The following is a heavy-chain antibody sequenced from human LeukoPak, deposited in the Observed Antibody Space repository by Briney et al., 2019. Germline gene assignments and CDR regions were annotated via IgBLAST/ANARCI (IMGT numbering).Heavy chain of an antibody. CDR1: GSRFTSYW. CDR3: ARGGVIAVAQYDY. Sequence: GAPLQISCKGSGSRFTSYWIGWVRQLPGKGLEGMGIIYPGDSDTRYSPSFQGQVTISADKSISTAYLQWSSLKASDTAMYYCARGGVIAVAQYDYWGQGTLVTVSS. D-gene: IGHD3-16*01. J-gene: IGHJ4*02. V-gene: IGHV5-51*01. CDR2: IYPGDSDT.